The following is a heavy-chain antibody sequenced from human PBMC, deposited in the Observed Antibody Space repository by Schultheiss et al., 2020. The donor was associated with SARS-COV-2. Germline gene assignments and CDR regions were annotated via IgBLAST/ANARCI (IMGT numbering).Heavy chain of an antibody. V-gene: IGHV5-51*01. CDR3: ARLVGYCSGGTCYSGCNYFDY. CDR2: IYPGDSDT. CDR1: GYSFTSYW. J-gene: IGHJ4*02. D-gene: IGHD2-15*01. Sequence: GESLKISCKGSGYSFTSYWIGWVRQMPGKGLEWMGIIYPGDSDTRYSPSFQGQVTISADKSISTAYLQWSSLKASDTAMYYCARLVGYCSGGTCYSGCNYFDYWGQGTLVTVSS.